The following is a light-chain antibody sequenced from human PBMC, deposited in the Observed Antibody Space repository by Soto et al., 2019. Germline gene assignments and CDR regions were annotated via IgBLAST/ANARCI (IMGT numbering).Light chain of an antibody. CDR3: SSYAGSNNV. CDR1: SGDVGAYNY. CDR2: EVS. Sequence: QSALTQPASVSGSPGQSITISCTGSSGDVGAYNYVSWYQQHPGKAPKLMIYEVSKRPSGVPDRFSGSKSGNTASLTVSGLQAEDEADYYCSSYAGSNNVFGTGTKLTVL. V-gene: IGLV2-8*01. J-gene: IGLJ1*01.